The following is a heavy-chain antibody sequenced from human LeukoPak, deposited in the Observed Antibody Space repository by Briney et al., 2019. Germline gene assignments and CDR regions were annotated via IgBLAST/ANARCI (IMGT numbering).Heavy chain of an antibody. V-gene: IGHV3-74*01. J-gene: IGHJ6*02. CDR1: GFTFSDYW. CDR2: INSDGSDT. CDR3: TRDRRYGGMDV. D-gene: IGHD3-9*01. Sequence: GGSRRLSCAAAGFTFSDYWLHWVRQAPGKGLVWVSRINSDGSDTSYADSVKGRFTISRDNAKNTLYLQMNSLRAEDTAVYYCTRDRRYGGMDVWGQGTTVTVSS.